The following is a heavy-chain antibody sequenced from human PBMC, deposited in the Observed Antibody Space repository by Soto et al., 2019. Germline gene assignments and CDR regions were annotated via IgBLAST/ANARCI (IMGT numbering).Heavy chain of an antibody. V-gene: IGHV4-31*03. CDR1: GGSISSGGYY. CDR3: ARATYYDDSSGYSDRVLDY. J-gene: IGHJ4*02. D-gene: IGHD3-22*01. Sequence: QVQLQESGPGLVKPSQTLSLTCTVSGGSISSGGYYWSWIRQHPGKGLEWIGYIYYSGNTYYNPSLKCRVTISEDTSKNQFSLKLSSVTAADTAVYYCARATYYDDSSGYSDRVLDYWGQGTLVTVSS. CDR2: IYYSGNT.